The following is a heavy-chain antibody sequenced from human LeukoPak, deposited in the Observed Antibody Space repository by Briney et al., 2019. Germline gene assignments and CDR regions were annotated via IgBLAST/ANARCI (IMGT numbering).Heavy chain of an antibody. CDR1: GFTLSSYA. V-gene: IGHV3-23*01. CDR3: AKDGGNGGYYYDSSGFAVYYYGMDV. D-gene: IGHD3-22*01. CDR2: INGSGGST. Sequence: GGSLRLSCAASGFTLSSYAMGWVRQAPGKGLEWVSAINGSGGSTYYADSVKGRFTISRDNSKNTLYLQMNSLRAEDTGVYYCAKDGGNGGYYYDSSGFAVYYYGMDVWGQGTTVTVSS. J-gene: IGHJ6*02.